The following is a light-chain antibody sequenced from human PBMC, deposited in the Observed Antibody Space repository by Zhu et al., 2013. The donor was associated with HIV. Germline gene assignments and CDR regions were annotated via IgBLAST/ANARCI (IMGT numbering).Light chain of an antibody. CDR1: QTVGSR. Sequence: DIQMTQSPSSLSASVGDRLTISCRASQTVGSRLNWYQQKPGMAPQLLIYDATYLRSGVPARFSGSGSRTDFTLTITSLQPEDFATYYCQQSSSFPRTFGPGTKVDIK. V-gene: IGKV1-39*01. CDR2: DAT. J-gene: IGKJ3*01. CDR3: QQSSSFPRT.